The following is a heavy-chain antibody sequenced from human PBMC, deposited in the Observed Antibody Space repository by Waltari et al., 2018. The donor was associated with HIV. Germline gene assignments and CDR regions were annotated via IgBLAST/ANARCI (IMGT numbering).Heavy chain of an antibody. CDR1: GGSFSGYY. CDR3: ARARYCSSTRCYTKGRRNSFYYYALDV. Sequence: QVQLQQCGAGLLKPSETLSLTCAVYGGSFSGYYWSWIRQPPGKGLEWIGEINHRGSTNYNRSLNSRVIISVDTSMNQFSLKLSSGTAADTAVYYCARARYCSSTRCYTKGRRNSFYYYALDVWGQGTTVTVSS. D-gene: IGHD2-2*02. CDR2: INHRGST. V-gene: IGHV4-34*01. J-gene: IGHJ6*02.